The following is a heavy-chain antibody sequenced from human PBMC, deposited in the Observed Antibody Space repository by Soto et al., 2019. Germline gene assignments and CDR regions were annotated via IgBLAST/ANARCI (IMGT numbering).Heavy chain of an antibody. D-gene: IGHD3-22*01. Sequence: PSETLPLTCTVSGGSISSYYWPCIRQPQGKGLEWIGHSYYSGSTSYNPSLKTRVSISVNTSKKEFSLKLSSVNAADTSVYYCARVSHYYDSSCSYAWYFDYWGHGSLVT. CDR1: GGSISSYY. CDR3: ARVSHYYDSSCSYAWYFDY. V-gene: IGHV4-59*01. J-gene: IGHJ4*01. CDR2: SYYSGST.